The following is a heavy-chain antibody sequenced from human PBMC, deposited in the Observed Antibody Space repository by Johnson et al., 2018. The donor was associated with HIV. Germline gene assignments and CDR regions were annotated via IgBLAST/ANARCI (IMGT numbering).Heavy chain of an antibody. Sequence: VQLMESGGGVVRPGGSVRLSCAASGFTFSDYYMNWIRQAPGKGLEWVSYISSSGTTMYYADSVKGRFTISRDNAKNSLHLQMNRLRAEDTAVYYCARDGLRLGVVGAFDIWGQGTMVTVSS. V-gene: IGHV3-11*04. CDR1: GFTFSDYY. CDR2: ISSSGTTM. CDR3: ARDGLRLGVVGAFDI. D-gene: IGHD3-3*01. J-gene: IGHJ3*02.